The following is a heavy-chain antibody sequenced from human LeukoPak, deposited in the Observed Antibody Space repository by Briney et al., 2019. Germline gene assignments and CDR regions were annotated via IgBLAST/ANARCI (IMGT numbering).Heavy chain of an antibody. CDR1: GYTFTSYY. J-gene: IGHJ6*02. Sequence: ASVKVSCKASGYTFTSYYMHWVRQAPGQGLEWMGITNPSGGSTSYAQKFQGRVTMTRDTSTSTVYMELSSLRSEDTAVYYCARGKAYYYDSSGRYGMDVWGQGTTVTVSS. D-gene: IGHD3-22*01. V-gene: IGHV1-46*01. CDR3: ARGKAYYYDSSGRYGMDV. CDR2: TNPSGGST.